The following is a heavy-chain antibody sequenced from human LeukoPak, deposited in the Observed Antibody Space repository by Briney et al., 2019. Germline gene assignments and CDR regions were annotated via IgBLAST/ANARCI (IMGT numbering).Heavy chain of an antibody. V-gene: IGHV3-7*05. J-gene: IGHJ4*02. CDR3: ARTYSGYDYFFDY. D-gene: IGHD5-12*01. CDR1: GFTFSSYW. CDR2: IKQDGSEK. Sequence: GGSLRLSCAASGFTFSSYWMSWVRQAPGKGLEWVANIKQDGSEKYYVDSVKGRFTISRDNAKNSLYLQMNSLRAEDTAVYYCARTYSGYDYFFDYWGQGTLVTVSS.